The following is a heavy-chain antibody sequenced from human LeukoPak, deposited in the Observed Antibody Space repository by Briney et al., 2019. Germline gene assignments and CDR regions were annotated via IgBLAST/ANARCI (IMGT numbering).Heavy chain of an antibody. CDR3: ARLRCSGGSCYDDY. CDR1: GGSISGYH. CDR2: IYCSGST. D-gene: IGHD2-15*01. V-gene: IGHV4-59*08. J-gene: IGHJ4*02. Sequence: PSETLSLTCTVSGGSISGYHWNWIRQPPGKGLEWIGDIYCSGSTNYNPSLKSRVTISLDTSKNQFSLNLNSVTAADTAVYYCARLRCSGGSCYDDYWGQGTLVTVSS.